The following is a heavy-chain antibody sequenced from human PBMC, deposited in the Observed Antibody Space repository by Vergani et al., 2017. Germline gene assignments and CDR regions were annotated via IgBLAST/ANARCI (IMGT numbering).Heavy chain of an antibody. Sequence: EVQLVESGGGLVKPGGSLRLSCAASGFTFSRYSMNWVRQAPGKGLEWVSSISSSSSYIYYADSVKGRFTISRDNAKNSLYLQMNSLRAEDTAVYYCAKDGSGGDYYYGMDVWGQGTTVTVSS. CDR3: AKDGSGGDYYYGMDV. V-gene: IGHV3-21*01. J-gene: IGHJ6*02. D-gene: IGHD2-15*01. CDR1: GFTFSRYS. CDR2: ISSSSSYI.